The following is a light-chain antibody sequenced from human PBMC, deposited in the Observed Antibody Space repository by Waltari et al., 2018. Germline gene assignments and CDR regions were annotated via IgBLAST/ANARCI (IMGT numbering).Light chain of an antibody. CDR2: DAS. V-gene: IGKV3-11*01. Sequence: IVLTQSPGTLSVSLGDRATLSCRTSQSVSYLAWYQQQSGQAPRLLIYDASNRASGVPPRFSGSGSGSDFTLTISNVEPEDFAVYYCLQRNTWSFGQGTRLDIK. CDR3: LQRNTWS. CDR1: QSVSY. J-gene: IGKJ5*01.